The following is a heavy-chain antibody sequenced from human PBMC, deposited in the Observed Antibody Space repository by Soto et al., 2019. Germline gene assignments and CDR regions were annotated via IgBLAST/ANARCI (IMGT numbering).Heavy chain of an antibody. CDR2: ISSSSSYI. V-gene: IGHV3-21*01. D-gene: IGHD3-10*01. J-gene: IGHJ1*01. CDR1: GFTFSSYS. Sequence: GGSLSLSCAASGFTFSSYSMNWVRQAPGKGLEWVSSISSSSSYIYYADSVKGRFTISRDNAKNSLYLQMNSLRAEDTAVYYCARGYESGLWFGELSRYFQHWGQGTLVTVSS. CDR3: ARGYESGLWFGELSRYFQH.